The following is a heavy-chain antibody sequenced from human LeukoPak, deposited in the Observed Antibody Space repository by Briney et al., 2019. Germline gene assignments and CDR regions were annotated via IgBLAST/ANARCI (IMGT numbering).Heavy chain of an antibody. CDR1: GFTFSSYW. Sequence: GGSLRLSCAASGFTFSSYWMSWVRHPPGKGLEWVANIKEDGRETYYVDSMKGRFTISRDNAKNSLYLQVNSLRVEDTAVYYCVVAARRAYWGQGTLVTVSS. D-gene: IGHD6-6*01. CDR3: VVAARRAY. V-gene: IGHV3-7*01. J-gene: IGHJ4*02. CDR2: IKEDGRET.